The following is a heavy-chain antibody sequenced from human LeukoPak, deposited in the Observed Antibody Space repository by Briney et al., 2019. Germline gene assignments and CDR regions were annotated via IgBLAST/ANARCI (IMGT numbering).Heavy chain of an antibody. CDR2: MDPNSGDT. CDR3: ARAPRRWERQDAFHM. D-gene: IGHD1-26*01. V-gene: IGHV1-8*03. J-gene: IGHJ3*02. CDR1: GYTFTRYD. Sequence: ASVKVSFKASGYTFTRYDINWVRQATGQGLEWMGWMDPNSGDTSYAQNFQGRVTITRSNSISTAYMELSSLTSEDTAVYYCARAPRRWERQDAFHMWGQGTVVTVSS.